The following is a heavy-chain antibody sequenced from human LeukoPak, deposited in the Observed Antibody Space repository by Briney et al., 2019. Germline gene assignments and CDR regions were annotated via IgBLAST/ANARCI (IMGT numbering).Heavy chain of an antibody. Sequence: SETMSLTCTVSGDSISSYYWSWIRQPAGKGLEWIGRISTSGSTNYNPSLKRRVTMSVDTSKNQFSLKLSSVTAADTAVYYCARSGIAAGGRYYYYYMDVWGKGTTVTVSS. CDR2: ISTSGST. J-gene: IGHJ6*03. D-gene: IGHD6-13*01. CDR3: ARSGIAAGGRYYYYYMDV. CDR1: GDSISSYY. V-gene: IGHV4-4*07.